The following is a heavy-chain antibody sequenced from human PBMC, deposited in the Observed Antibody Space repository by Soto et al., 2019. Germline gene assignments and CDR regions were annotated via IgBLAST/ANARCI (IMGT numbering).Heavy chain of an antibody. CDR1: GFTFSDYA. J-gene: IGHJ4*02. CDR2: VGGGGSAA. Sequence: HPGGSLRLSCAVSGFTFSDYALSWVRQAPGKGLEWVSAVGGGGSAAFYSDSVKGRFTISRDNSKNTLSLQMNSLRVEDTAVYFCVREGGDSWSSVDNYFDSWGQGVLVTVSS. CDR3: VREGGDSWSSVDNYFDS. D-gene: IGHD6-19*01. V-gene: IGHV3-23*01.